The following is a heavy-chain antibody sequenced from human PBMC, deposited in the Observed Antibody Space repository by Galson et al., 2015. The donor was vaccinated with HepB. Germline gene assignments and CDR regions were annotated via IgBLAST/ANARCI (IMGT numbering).Heavy chain of an antibody. V-gene: IGHV3-23*01. CDR1: GFPFSTYT. J-gene: IGHJ6*02. D-gene: IGHD6-6*01. Sequence: SLRLSCAASGFPFSTYTMSWVRQAPGKGLEWVSAISGSGGTTYYADSVRGRFTISRDNTKRTLYLQMNRLRGEDTALHYCAKDRNSTSPGTYGMDVWGQGTTVTVFS. CDR3: AKDRNSTSPGTYGMDV. CDR2: ISGSGGTT.